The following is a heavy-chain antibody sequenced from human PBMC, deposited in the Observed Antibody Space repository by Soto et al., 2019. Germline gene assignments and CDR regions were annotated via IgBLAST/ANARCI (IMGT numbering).Heavy chain of an antibody. J-gene: IGHJ5*02. Sequence: SVKVSCKASGFTFTSSAVQWVRQARGQRLEWIGWIVVCSGNTNYAQKLQDRGTMTRDTSTSTAYMELRSLRSDDTAVYYCARWEVSHYSYDSSAHVPGWFDPWGQGTLVTVSS. CDR3: ARWEVSHYSYDSSAHVPGWFDP. D-gene: IGHD3-22*01. CDR2: IVVCSGNT. CDR1: GFTFTSSA. V-gene: IGHV1-58*01.